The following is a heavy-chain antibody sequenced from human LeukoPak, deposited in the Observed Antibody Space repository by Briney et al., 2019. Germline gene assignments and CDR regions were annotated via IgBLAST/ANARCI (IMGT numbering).Heavy chain of an antibody. Sequence: SETLSLTCTVSGGSISSYYWSWIRQPPGKGLEWIGYIYTSGSTNYNPSLKSRVTISVDTSKNQFSLKLSSVTAADTAVYYCAYDSSGYYPEYWGQGTLVTVSS. D-gene: IGHD3-22*01. J-gene: IGHJ4*02. CDR2: IYTSGST. CDR3: AYDSSGYYPEY. V-gene: IGHV4-4*09. CDR1: GGSISSYY.